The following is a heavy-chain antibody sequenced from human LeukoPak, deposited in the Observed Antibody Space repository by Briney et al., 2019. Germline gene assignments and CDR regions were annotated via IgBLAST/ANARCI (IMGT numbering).Heavy chain of an antibody. Sequence: SETLSLTCAVYGGSFSGYYWSWIRQPPGKGLEWIGEINHSGSTNYNPSLKSRVTISVDTSKNQFSLKLSSVTAADTAVYYCARGRVIAAAGNFQHWGQGTLVTVSS. CDR2: INHSGST. CDR3: ARGRVIAAAGNFQH. J-gene: IGHJ1*01. V-gene: IGHV4-34*01. CDR1: GGSFSGYY. D-gene: IGHD6-13*01.